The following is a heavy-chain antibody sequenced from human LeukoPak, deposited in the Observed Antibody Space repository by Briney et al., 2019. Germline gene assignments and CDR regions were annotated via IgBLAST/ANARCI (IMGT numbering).Heavy chain of an antibody. CDR1: GFTFSTSA. J-gene: IGHJ4*02. V-gene: IGHV3-23*01. Sequence: PGGSLRLSCAASGFTFSTSAMNWVRQAPGKGLEWVSAISTSGASTYYADSVKGRFSISRDNSKNSLYLQINSLRAEDTAVYYCAKGLLITILGSLDYWGQGTLVTVSS. CDR2: ISTSGAST. D-gene: IGHD3-3*01. CDR3: AKGLLITILGSLDY.